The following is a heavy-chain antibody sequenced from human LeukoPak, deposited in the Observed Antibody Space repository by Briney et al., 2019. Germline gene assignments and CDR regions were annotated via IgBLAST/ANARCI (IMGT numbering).Heavy chain of an antibody. Sequence: PSETLSLTCNVSGGSISSYCWSWVRQPPGKGLEWIGYIYYSGSTNYNPSLKSRVTISVDTSKNQFSLKVTSVTAADTAVYYCARMGTPLGGVLYYYYMDVWGKGTTVTVSS. V-gene: IGHV4-59*01. CDR1: GGSISSYC. J-gene: IGHJ6*03. CDR2: IYYSGST. CDR3: ARMGTPLGGVLYYYYMDV. D-gene: IGHD4/OR15-4a*01.